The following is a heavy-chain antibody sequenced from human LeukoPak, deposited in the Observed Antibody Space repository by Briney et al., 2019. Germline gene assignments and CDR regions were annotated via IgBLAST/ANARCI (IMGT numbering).Heavy chain of an antibody. CDR1: GNSITGYY. CDR2: IYYTGNT. Sequence: SETLSLTCSVSGNSITGYYWGWIRQPPGKGLEWIGNIYYTGNTYYNSSLKSRVTISLDTSKNQFSLKLSSVTAADTAVYYCARSGSYSGPYVYWGQGTVVTVSS. CDR3: ARSGSYSGPYVY. V-gene: IGHV4-38-2*02. D-gene: IGHD1-26*01. J-gene: IGHJ4*02.